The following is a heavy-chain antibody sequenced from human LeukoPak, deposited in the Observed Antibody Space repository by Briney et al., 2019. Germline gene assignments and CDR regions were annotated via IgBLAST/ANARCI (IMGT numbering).Heavy chain of an antibody. CDR2: IYPNGST. CDR1: GGPINFY. V-gene: IGHV4-59*01. J-gene: IGHJ6*04. CDR3: ARDVRRALRFNNFYPYFGMDV. Sequence: SETLSLTCSVSGGPINFYWSWIRQSPGKGLEWIGCIYPNGSTGYNSSLKSRVTISLDTSKKQVSLMLNSVTAADTAVYYCARDVRRALRFNNFYPYFGMDVWGKGTTVIVST. D-gene: IGHD3-16*01.